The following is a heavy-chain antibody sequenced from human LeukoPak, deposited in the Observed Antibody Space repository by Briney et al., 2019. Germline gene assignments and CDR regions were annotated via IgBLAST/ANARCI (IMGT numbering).Heavy chain of an antibody. V-gene: IGHV1-8*01. CDR2: MNPNSGNT. J-gene: IGHJ5*02. Sequence: ASVKVSCMASGYTFTSYDINWVRQATGQGLEWMGWMNPNSGNTGYAQKFQGRVTMTRNTSISTAYMELSSLRSEDTAVYYCARGYSGSYYGPWFDPWGQGTLVTVSS. CDR3: ARGYSGSYYGPWFDP. D-gene: IGHD1-26*01. CDR1: GYTFTSYD.